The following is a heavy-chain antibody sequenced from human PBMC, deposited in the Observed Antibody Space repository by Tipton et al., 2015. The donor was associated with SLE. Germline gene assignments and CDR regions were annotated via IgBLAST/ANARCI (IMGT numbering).Heavy chain of an antibody. Sequence: GLVKPSETLSLTCAVYGGSFSGYYWNWIRQSPGKGLEWIGEINHSGTTNYNPSLKSRVTLSVDTSKSQFSLKLSSVTAADTAVYYCARGYRLLASRPRNYMDVWGKGTTVTISS. D-gene: IGHD3-3*02. V-gene: IGHV4-34*01. CDR2: INHSGTT. CDR1: GGSFSGYY. CDR3: ARGYRLLASRPRNYMDV. J-gene: IGHJ6*03.